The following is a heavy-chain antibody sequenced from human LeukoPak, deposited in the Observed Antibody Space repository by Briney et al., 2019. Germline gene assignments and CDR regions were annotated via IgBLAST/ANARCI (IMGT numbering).Heavy chain of an antibody. Sequence: ASVKVSCTASGYTFTSYDINWVRQATGQGLEWMGWMNPNSGYTGYAQKFQGRVTMTRNTSISTAYMELSSLRSEDTAVYYCVRGVITNWFDPWGQGTLVTVSS. CDR3: VRGVITNWFDP. CDR1: GYTFTSYD. CDR2: MNPNSGYT. D-gene: IGHD3-10*01. V-gene: IGHV1-8*01. J-gene: IGHJ5*02.